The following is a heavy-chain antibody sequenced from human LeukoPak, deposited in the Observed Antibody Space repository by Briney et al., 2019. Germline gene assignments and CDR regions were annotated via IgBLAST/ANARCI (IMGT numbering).Heavy chain of an antibody. D-gene: IGHD3-3*01. CDR3: ARAPRDTIFGVVTAFDY. CDR1: GGSISSYY. J-gene: IGHJ4*02. CDR2: IYYSGST. V-gene: IGHV4-59*01. Sequence: SETLSLTCTVSGGSISSYYWSWIRQPPGKGLEWIGYIYYSGSTNYNPSLKSRVTISVDTSKNQFSLKLSSVTAADTAVYYCARAPRDTIFGVVTAFDYWGQGTLVTVSS.